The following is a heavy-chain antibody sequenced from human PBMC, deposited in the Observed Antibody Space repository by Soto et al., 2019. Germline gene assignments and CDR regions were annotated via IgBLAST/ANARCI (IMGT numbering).Heavy chain of an antibody. CDR1: GYTFTSYY. V-gene: IGHV1-46*01. CDR3: ARVNLEGSYFYAMDV. CDR2: INPSGSST. Sequence: QVQLVQSGAEVKKPGASVKVSCKASGYTFTSYYMHWVRQAPGQGLEWMGFINPSGSSTSYAQRFQDRVTMTMDTSTSTVYMELSSLRSEDTAVYYCARVNLEGSYFYAMDVWGQGTTVTVSS. D-gene: IGHD1-1*01. J-gene: IGHJ6*02.